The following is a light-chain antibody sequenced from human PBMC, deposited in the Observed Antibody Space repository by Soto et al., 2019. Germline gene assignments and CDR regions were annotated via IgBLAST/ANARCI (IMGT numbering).Light chain of an antibody. V-gene: IGLV2-14*03. CDR1: SSDVGGYNY. CDR3: SSYTSSYTVV. Sequence: QSVLTQPASVSGSPGQSITISCTGTSSDVGGYNYVSWYQQHPGKAPKLLIYDVSNRPSGVSNRFSGSKSGKTASLTISGLQAEDEADYYCSSYTSSYTVVFGGGTKLTVL. CDR2: DVS. J-gene: IGLJ2*01.